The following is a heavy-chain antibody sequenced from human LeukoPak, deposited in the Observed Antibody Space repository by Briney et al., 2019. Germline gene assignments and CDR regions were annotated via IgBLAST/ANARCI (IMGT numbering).Heavy chain of an antibody. Sequence: GGSLRLSCAASGFTFSSYAMSWVRQAPGKGLEWVSVIYSGGSTYYADSVKGRFTISRDNSKNTLYLQMNSLRAEDTAVYYCARSSEYSGYDHIDYWGQGTLVTVSS. V-gene: IGHV3-66*01. CDR2: IYSGGST. J-gene: IGHJ4*02. D-gene: IGHD5-12*01. CDR1: GFTFSSYA. CDR3: ARSSEYSGYDHIDY.